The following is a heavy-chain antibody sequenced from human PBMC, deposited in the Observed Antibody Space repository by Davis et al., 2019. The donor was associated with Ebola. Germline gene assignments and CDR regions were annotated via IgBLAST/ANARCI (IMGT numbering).Heavy chain of an antibody. J-gene: IGHJ6*02. V-gene: IGHV4-39*01. Sequence: MPSETLSLTCTLSGGSISSVGSISSSRYYWAWIRQPPGKRLEWIGSIYYSGSAYYNPSLKSRVTISVDTSKNQFSLKLSSVTAADTAVYYCARGSHDYVWGTVGYYYGMDVWGQGTTVTVSS. CDR3: ARGSHDYVWGTVGYYYGMDV. CDR2: IYYSGSA. CDR1: GGSISSVGSISSSRYY. D-gene: IGHD3-16*01.